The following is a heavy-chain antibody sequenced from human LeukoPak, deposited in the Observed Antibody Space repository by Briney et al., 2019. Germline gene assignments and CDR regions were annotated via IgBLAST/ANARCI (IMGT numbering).Heavy chain of an antibody. J-gene: IGHJ3*02. CDR3: AKDDDFWIGHDAFDI. D-gene: IGHD3-3*01. CDR1: GFTFSSYG. V-gene: IGHV3-30*18. Sequence: AGGSLRLSCAASGFTFSSYGMHWVRQAPGKGLEWVAVISYDGSNKYYADSVKGRFTISRDNSKNTLYLQMNSLRAEDTAVYYCAKDDDFWIGHDAFDIWGQGTMVTVSS. CDR2: ISYDGSNK.